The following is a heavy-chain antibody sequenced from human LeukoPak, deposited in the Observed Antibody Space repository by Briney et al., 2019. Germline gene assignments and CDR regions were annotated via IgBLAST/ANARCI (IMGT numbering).Heavy chain of an antibody. Sequence: GGSLRLSCVGSRFTFSSYWMNWVRQAPGKGLVWVSRLNNDGSSITYVDSVKGRFTTSRDNAKNTVYLQMNSLRAEDTAVYYCARSDWNDAYFDSWGQGTLVTVSS. J-gene: IGHJ4*02. D-gene: IGHD1-1*01. CDR2: LNNDGSSI. V-gene: IGHV3-74*01. CDR3: ARSDWNDAYFDS. CDR1: RFTFSSYW.